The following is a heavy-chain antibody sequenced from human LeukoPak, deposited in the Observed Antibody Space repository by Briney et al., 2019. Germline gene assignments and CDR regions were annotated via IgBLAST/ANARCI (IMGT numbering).Heavy chain of an antibody. Sequence: SETLSLTCTVSGGSISSSSYYWGWIRQPPGKGLEWIGSIYYSGSTYYNPSLKSRVTISVDTSKNQFSLKLSSVTAADTAVYYCARPRQWLVRAPDAFDIWGQGTMVTVSS. D-gene: IGHD6-19*01. CDR3: ARPRQWLVRAPDAFDI. CDR2: IYYSGST. J-gene: IGHJ3*02. CDR1: GGSISSSSYY. V-gene: IGHV4-39*01.